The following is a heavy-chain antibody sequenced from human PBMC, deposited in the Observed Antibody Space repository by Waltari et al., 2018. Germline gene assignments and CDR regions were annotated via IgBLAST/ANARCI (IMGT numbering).Heavy chain of an antibody. D-gene: IGHD3-10*01. CDR1: GYTFTGYY. J-gene: IGHJ3*02. CDR3: ATVRVRHARGDAFDI. CDR2: FDPEDGET. V-gene: IGHV1-24*01. Sequence: QVQLVQSGAEVKKPGASVKVSCKASGYTFTGYYMHWVRQAPGQGLEWMGGFDPEDGETIYAQKFQGRVTMTEDTSTDTAYMELSSLRSEDTAVYYCATVRVRHARGDAFDIWGQGTMVTVSS.